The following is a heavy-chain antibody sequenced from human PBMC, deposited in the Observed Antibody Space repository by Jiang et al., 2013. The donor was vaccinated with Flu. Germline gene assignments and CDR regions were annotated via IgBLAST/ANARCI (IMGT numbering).Heavy chain of an antibody. CDR3: ARVGYTTTQNWFDP. J-gene: IGHJ5*02. V-gene: IGHV4-4*02. D-gene: IGHD2-2*02. CDR1: GTSVVSTHW. CDR2: SSCGDT. Sequence: PGLVKTSGTLSLTCGVSGTSVVSTHWWSWVRQPPGKGPGVGWGHSSCGDTKYNPSLKSRLIISIDSSKNQFSLTLYSVTAADTAVYYCARVGYTTTQNWFDPWGQGTLVTVSS.